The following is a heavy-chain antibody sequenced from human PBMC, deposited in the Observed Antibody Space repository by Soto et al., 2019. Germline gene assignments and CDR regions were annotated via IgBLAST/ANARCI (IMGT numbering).Heavy chain of an antibody. CDR1: GGSISSYY. CDR2: IYYRGST. CDR3: ARFSTQRYYYEGTSNYYYYGMDV. Sequence: SETLSLTCTVSGGSISSYYWSWIRQPPGKGLEWIGYIYYRGSTNYNPSLKSRVTISVDTSKNQFSLKLSSVTAADTAVYYCARFSTQRYYYEGTSNYYYYGMDVWGQGTTVTVSS. J-gene: IGHJ6*02. V-gene: IGHV4-59*01. D-gene: IGHD3-22*01.